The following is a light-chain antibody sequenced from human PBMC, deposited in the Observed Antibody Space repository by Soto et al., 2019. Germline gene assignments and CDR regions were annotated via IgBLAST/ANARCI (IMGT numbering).Light chain of an antibody. CDR2: EAA. CDR1: QYIHNY. CDR3: QESNNYPWT. V-gene: IGKV1-5*03. J-gene: IGKJ1*01. Sequence: IQMTQSPSTLSASVGDIVTITCRASQYIHNYLAWYQQKPGEAPKLLIYEAANLESGVPSRFSGSGTGTEFTLTISSLQPDDFATYYCQESNNYPWTFGQGTRVEI.